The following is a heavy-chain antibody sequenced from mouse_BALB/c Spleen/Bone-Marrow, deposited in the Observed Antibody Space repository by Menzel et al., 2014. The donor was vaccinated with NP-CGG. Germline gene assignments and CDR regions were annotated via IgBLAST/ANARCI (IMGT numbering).Heavy chain of an antibody. D-gene: IGHD2-10*02. CDR2: IDPANGNT. V-gene: IGHV14-3*02. CDR1: GFNIKDTY. Sequence: EVKLVESGAELVKPGASVKLSCTASGFNIKDTYMHWVKQRPEQGLEWIGNIDPANGNTKYGPKFQGKATITADTSSNTAYLQLSSLTSEDTAVYYCAREGYGNYVWYVWGAGTTVTVSS. J-gene: IGHJ1*01. CDR3: AREGYGNYVWYV.